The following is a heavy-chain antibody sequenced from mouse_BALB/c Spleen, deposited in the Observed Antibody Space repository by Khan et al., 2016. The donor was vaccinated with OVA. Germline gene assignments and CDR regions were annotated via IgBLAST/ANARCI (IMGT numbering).Heavy chain of an antibody. J-gene: IGHJ3*01. CDR1: GFSLTTYG. D-gene: IGHD2-4*01. CDR2: IWSGGTT. Sequence: QVQLKQSGPGLVQPSQSLSITCTVSGFSLTTYGVHWVRQSPGKGLEWLGVIWSGGTTDYSAAFISRLSITKDNSKSQVFFKMNSLQANDTAIYYCARIYDYDEGLAYWGQGTLVTVSA. CDR3: ARIYDYDEGLAY. V-gene: IGHV2-2*02.